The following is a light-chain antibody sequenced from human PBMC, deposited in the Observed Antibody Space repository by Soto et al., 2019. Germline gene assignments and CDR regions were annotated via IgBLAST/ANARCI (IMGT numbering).Light chain of an antibody. J-gene: IGLJ3*02. Sequence: QSALSQPASVTGSPGQSLTISCTGGSSNIGDFPYLSWYQQHPGKAPKLTISEVNVRPSGVSPRFSGSKSGNTASLTISGLQVEDEATYFCSSYTRSRALEVFGGGTKLTAL. V-gene: IGLV2-14*01. CDR3: SSYTRSRALEV. CDR1: SSNIGDFPY. CDR2: EVN.